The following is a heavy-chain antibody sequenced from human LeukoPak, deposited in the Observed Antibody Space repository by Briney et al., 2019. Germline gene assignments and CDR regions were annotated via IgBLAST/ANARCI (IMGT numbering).Heavy chain of an antibody. J-gene: IGHJ4*02. D-gene: IGHD6-19*01. CDR2: LSASGRST. CDR3: ASMTGYSSGWPDY. CDR1: GFTFNNYA. Sequence: GGSLRLSCTASGFTFNNYAMSWVRQAPGKGLEWVSALSASGRSTYYADSVEGRFTISRDNAKNSLYLQMNSLRAEDTAVYYCASMTGYSSGWPDYWGQGTLVTVSS. V-gene: IGHV3-23*01.